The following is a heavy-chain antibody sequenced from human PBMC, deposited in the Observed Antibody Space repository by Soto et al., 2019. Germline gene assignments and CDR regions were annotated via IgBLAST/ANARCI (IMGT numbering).Heavy chain of an antibody. D-gene: IGHD1-26*01. J-gene: IGHJ2*01. CDR1: GFTFSSYG. Sequence: QVQLVESGGGVVQPGRSLRLSCAASGFTFSSYGMHWVRQAPGKGLEWVAVIWYDGSNKYYADSVKGRFTIARDNSKNARYLQMNSMRAEDTAVYYCARDSGSGSYAYLYFDLWGRGTLVTVSS. CDR2: IWYDGSNK. CDR3: ARDSGSGSYAYLYFDL. V-gene: IGHV3-33*01.